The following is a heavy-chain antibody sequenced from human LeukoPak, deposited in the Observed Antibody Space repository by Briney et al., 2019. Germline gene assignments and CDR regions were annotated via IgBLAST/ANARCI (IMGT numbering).Heavy chain of an antibody. CDR3: ARENRDGYSSRLGKHWFDP. D-gene: IGHD5-24*01. CDR2: IIPIFGIA. J-gene: IGHJ5*02. Sequence: ASVKVSCKASGGTFSSYAISWVRQAPGQGLEWMGRIIPIFGIANYAQKFQGRVTITADKSRSTAYMELSSLRSEDTAVYYCARENRDGYSSRLGKHWFDPWGQGTLVTVSS. CDR1: GGTFSSYA. V-gene: IGHV1-69*04.